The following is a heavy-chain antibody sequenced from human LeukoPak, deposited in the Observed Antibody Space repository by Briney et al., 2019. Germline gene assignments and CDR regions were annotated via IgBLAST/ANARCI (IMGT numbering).Heavy chain of an antibody. Sequence: GRSLRLSCAVSGFTFDTYAMHWVRQAPGKGLEWVSYFSSSGTAIYYADSVKGRFTMSRDSAKNSLYLQMNSLRDEDTAVYYCARSVVRGVIALDYWGQGTLVTVSS. J-gene: IGHJ4*02. D-gene: IGHD3-10*01. CDR3: ARSVVRGVIALDY. CDR2: FSSSGTAI. V-gene: IGHV3-48*03. CDR1: GFTFDTYA.